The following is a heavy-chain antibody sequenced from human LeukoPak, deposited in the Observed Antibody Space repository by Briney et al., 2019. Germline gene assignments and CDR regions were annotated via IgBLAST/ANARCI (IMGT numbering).Heavy chain of an antibody. CDR3: ARGRTFDN. CDR1: GGSISSSSYY. J-gene: IGHJ4*02. V-gene: IGHV4-61*01. CDR2: IYDRGST. Sequence: PSETLSLTCTVSGGSISSSSYYWSWIRQPPGKGLEWIGNIYDRGSTKYNPSLKSRVTISVDTSKNQFSLRLSSVTAADTAVYYCARGRTFDNWGQGTLVTVSS.